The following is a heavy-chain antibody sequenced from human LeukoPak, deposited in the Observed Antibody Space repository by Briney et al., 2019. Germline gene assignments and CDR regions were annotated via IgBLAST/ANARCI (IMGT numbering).Heavy chain of an antibody. D-gene: IGHD1-14*01. CDR1: GFTFSSYA. CDR3: AKESPYTSPRNYYLDH. V-gene: IGHV3-23*01. CDR2: ISGSGGST. Sequence: GGSLRLSCAASGFTFSSYAMSWVRQAPGKGLEWVSAISGSGGSTYYADSVKGRFTISRDNSKNTLSLQMDGLRAEDTAVYYCAKESPYTSPRNYYLDHWGQGTLVTVS. J-gene: IGHJ4*02.